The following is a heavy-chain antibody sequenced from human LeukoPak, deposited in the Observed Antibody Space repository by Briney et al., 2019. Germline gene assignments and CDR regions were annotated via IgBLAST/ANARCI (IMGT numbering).Heavy chain of an antibody. CDR2: IKPKRGAT. V-gene: IGHV1-2*02. Sequence: VASVNDSCKASVYTFTDYYIHWVRQAPGQRFEWMGWIKPKRGATHYVERFQGRVTMTTDRFISTVYMELIRLTSDDAATYYCARRGSYYHYWGEGTLVTVSS. J-gene: IGHJ4*02. D-gene: IGHD3-10*01. CDR3: ARRGSYYHY. CDR1: VYTFTDYY.